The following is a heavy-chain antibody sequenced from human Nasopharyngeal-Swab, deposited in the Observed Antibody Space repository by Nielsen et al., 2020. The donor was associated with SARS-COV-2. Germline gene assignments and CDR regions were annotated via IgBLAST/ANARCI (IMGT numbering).Heavy chain of an antibody. CDR3: ARELAVAGTLGLFDY. Sequence: GESLKISCAASGFTFSSYGMHWVRQAPGKGLEWVAVIWYDGSNKYYADSVKGRFTISRDNSKNTLYLQMNSLRAEDTAVYYCARELAVAGTLGLFDYWGQGTLVTVSS. CDR1: GFTFSSYG. V-gene: IGHV3-33*01. D-gene: IGHD6-19*01. CDR2: IWYDGSNK. J-gene: IGHJ4*02.